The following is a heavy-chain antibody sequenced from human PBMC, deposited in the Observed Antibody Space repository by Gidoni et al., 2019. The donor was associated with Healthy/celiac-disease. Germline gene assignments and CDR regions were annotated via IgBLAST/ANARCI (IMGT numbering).Heavy chain of an antibody. Sequence: LEWIGYIYYSGSTYYNPSLKSRVTISVDTSKNQFSLKLSSVTAADTAVYYCARRYSGYSQAFDYWGQGTLVTVSS. CDR3: ARRYSGYSQAFDY. J-gene: IGHJ4*02. V-gene: IGHV4-30-4*01. CDR2: IYYSGST. D-gene: IGHD5-12*01.